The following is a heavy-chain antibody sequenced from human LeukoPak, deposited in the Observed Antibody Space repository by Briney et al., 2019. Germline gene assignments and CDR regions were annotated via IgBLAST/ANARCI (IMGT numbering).Heavy chain of an antibody. CDR1: GFIFSNFY. V-gene: IGHV3-11*06. J-gene: IGHJ4*02. CDR2: ISPSSHDI. Sequence: GGSLRLSCAASGFIFSNFYMSWVRQAAGKGLEYIAYISPSSHDIIYADSVKGRFTISRDNAKNSLYLQMNSLRAEDTAVYYCAKTARVPDYWGQGTQVTVSS. CDR3: AKTARVPDY. D-gene: IGHD6-6*01.